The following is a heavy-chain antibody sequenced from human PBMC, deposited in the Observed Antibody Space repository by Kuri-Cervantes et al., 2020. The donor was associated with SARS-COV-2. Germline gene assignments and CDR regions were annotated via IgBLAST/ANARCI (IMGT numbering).Heavy chain of an antibody. CDR2: INSDGSST. D-gene: IGHD3/OR15-3a*01. CDR3: ARDSEGKYDLWSGYQYYYFYGMDV. Sequence: GESLKISCAASGFTFSSYWMHRVRQAPGKGLVWVSRINSDGSSTSYADSVKGRFTISRDNAKNTLYLQMNSLRAEDTAVYYCARDSEGKYDLWSGYQYYYFYGMDVWGQGTAVTVSS. V-gene: IGHV3-74*01. J-gene: IGHJ6*02. CDR1: GFTFSSYW.